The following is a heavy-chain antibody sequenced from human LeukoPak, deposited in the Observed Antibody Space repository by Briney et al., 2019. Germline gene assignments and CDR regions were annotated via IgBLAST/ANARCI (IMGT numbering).Heavy chain of an antibody. Sequence: GESLKISCKASGYSFTTYWIGWVRQVPGKGLEWMGIIYPSDSDSRYSPSFQGQVTISVDKSISTAYLQWTSLKASDSAMYYCARQGSTGGSFMNWFDPWGQGTLVTVSS. V-gene: IGHV5-51*01. J-gene: IGHJ5*02. CDR2: IYPSDSDS. D-gene: IGHD1-26*01. CDR1: GYSFTTYW. CDR3: ARQGSTGGSFMNWFDP.